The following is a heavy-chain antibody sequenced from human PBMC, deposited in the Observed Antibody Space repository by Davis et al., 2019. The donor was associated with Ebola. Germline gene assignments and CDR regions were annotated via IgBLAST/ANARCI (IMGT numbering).Heavy chain of an antibody. V-gene: IGHV3-30*14. J-gene: IGHJ4*02. CDR1: GFTFSSYA. CDR2: ISYDGSNK. Sequence: GESLKISCAASGFTFSSYAMHWVHQAPGKGLEWVAVISYDGSNKYYADSVKGRFTISRDNSKNTLYLQMNSLRAEDTAVYYCARSFTLRSPPHYWGQGTLVTVSS. CDR3: ARSFTLRSPPHY. D-gene: IGHD5-12*01.